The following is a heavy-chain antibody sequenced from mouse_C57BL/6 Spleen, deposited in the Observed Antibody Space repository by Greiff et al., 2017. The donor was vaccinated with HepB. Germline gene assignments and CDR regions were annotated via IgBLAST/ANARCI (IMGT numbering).Heavy chain of an antibody. Sequence: QVQLQQSGAELVKPGASVKISCKASGYTFSSYWMNWVKQRPGKGLEWIGQIYPGDGDTNYNGKFKGKATLTADKSSSTAYMQLSSLTSEDSAVYFCARLVTTVVARDWFDYWGQGTTLTVSS. CDR3: ARLVTTVVARDWFDY. J-gene: IGHJ2*01. V-gene: IGHV1-80*01. D-gene: IGHD1-1*01. CDR1: GYTFSSYW. CDR2: IYPGDGDT.